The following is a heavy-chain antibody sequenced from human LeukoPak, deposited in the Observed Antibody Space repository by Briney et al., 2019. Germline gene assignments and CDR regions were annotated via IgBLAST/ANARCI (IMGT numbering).Heavy chain of an antibody. CDR1: AYTFISYS. CDR3: ARTIEGWTYGQRYHYMDV. Sequence: GASVKVSCNASAYTFISYSISWVRQAPGQGLEWMGWINTYNGNTNYAQKLQGRVTMTTATSTSTAYMELRSLRSDDTAVYYCARTIEGWTYGQRYHYMDVWGKGTAVTISS. D-gene: IGHD3-10*01. J-gene: IGHJ6*03. CDR2: INTYNGNT. V-gene: IGHV1-18*01.